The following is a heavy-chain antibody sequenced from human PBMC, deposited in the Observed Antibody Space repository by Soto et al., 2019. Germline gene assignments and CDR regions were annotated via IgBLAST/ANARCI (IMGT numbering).Heavy chain of an antibody. V-gene: IGHV4-34*01. CDR3: ARDRRTGTRFDP. Sequence: SETLSLTCAVYGGSFSGYYWSWIRQPPGKGLEWIGEINHSGSTNYNPSLKSRVTISVDTSKNQFSLKLSSVTAADTAVYYCARDRRTGTRFDPWGQGTLVTVSS. CDR2: INHSGST. CDR1: GGSFSGYY. J-gene: IGHJ5*02. D-gene: IGHD1-1*01.